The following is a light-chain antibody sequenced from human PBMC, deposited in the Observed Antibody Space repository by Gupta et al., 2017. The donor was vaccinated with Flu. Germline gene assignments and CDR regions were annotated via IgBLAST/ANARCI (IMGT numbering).Light chain of an antibody. V-gene: IGKV1-5*03. CDR3: QHYSNSSTT. J-gene: IGKJ2*01. CDR2: KAS. Sequence: DIQMTQSPSTLSASVGDRVTITCRASQSISEWLAWYQQKPGKAPKLLIYKASMVESGVPSRFSGSGSGTEFTLAISSLQPDDSATYYCQHYSNSSTTFGQGTKLEIK. CDR1: QSISEW.